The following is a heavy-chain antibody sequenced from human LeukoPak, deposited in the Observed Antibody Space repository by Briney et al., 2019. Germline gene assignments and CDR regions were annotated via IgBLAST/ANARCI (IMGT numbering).Heavy chain of an antibody. V-gene: IGHV3-33*01. CDR3: ASDTTRGWPYYFDY. J-gene: IGHJ4*02. CDR2: IWYDGSNK. CDR1: GFTFSSYG. D-gene: IGHD1-14*01. Sequence: PGRSLRLSCAASGFTFSSYGMHWVRQAPGKGLEWVAVIWYDGSNKYYADSVKGRFTISRDNSKNTLYLQMNSLRAEDTAVYYCASDTTRGWPYYFDYWGQGTLVTVSS.